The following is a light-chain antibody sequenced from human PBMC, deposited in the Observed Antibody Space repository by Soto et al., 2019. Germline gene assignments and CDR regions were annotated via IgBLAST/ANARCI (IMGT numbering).Light chain of an antibody. CDR3: SSSAGRNTLL. Sequence: QSVLTQPPSASGSPGQSVTISCTGTSSDVGGYKFVSWYQRHPGRAPKLIIYEVNKRPSGFPDRFSGSKSGNTASLTVSGLQSEDEADYYCSSSAGRNTLLFGGGTKLTVL. CDR1: SSDVGGYKF. V-gene: IGLV2-8*01. CDR2: EVN. J-gene: IGLJ2*01.